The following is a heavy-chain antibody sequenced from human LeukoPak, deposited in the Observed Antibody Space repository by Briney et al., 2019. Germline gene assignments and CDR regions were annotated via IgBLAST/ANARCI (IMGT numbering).Heavy chain of an antibody. D-gene: IGHD3-10*01. V-gene: IGHV3-7*03. CDR2: IKLDGSEK. Sequence: GGSLRLSCVASGFTFGKYWMSWVRQAPGKGLEWVANIKLDGSEKNYVDSVKGRFTISRDNTKNSLYLQMNSLRAEDTAVFYCARVSPKLWFGELYYYYYYGMGVWGQGTTVTVSS. CDR1: GFTFGKYW. CDR3: ARVSPKLWFGELYYYYYYGMGV. J-gene: IGHJ6*02.